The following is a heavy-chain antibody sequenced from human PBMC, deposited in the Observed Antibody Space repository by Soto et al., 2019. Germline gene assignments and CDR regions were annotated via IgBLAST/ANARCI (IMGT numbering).Heavy chain of an antibody. J-gene: IGHJ4*02. CDR3: AREVQLWEGIDY. V-gene: IGHV4-59*01. D-gene: IGHD5-18*01. CDR1: GGSISSYY. Sequence: SETLSLTCTVSGGSISSYYWSWIRQPPGKGLEWIGYIYYSGSTNYNPSLKSRVTISVDTSKNQFSLKLSSVTAADTAVYYCAREVQLWEGIDYWGQGTLVTVSS. CDR2: IYYSGST.